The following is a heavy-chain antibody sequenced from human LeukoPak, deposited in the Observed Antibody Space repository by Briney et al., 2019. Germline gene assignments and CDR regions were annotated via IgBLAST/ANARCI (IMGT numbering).Heavy chain of an antibody. Sequence: PGGSLRLSCAASELTFRAYYMHWVRQAPGKGLEWVSAISGSGGSTYYADSVKGRFTISRDNSKNTKCIQMNRLRAEDTAVYYCAKDLGIGYWGQGTLVTVSS. J-gene: IGHJ4*02. CDR3: AKDLGIGY. CDR1: ELTFRAYY. V-gene: IGHV3-23*01. CDR2: ISGSGGST.